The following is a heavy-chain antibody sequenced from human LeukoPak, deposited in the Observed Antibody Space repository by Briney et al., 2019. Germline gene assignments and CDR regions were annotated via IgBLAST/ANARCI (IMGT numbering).Heavy chain of an antibody. V-gene: IGHV1-2*02. Sequence: ASVKVSCKASGYTFTGYYMHWVRQAPGQGLEWMGWINPNSGGTNYAQKFQGRVTMTRDTSISTAYMELSSLRSEDTAVYYCARTGYSSGWDDAFDIWGQGTMVTVSS. J-gene: IGHJ3*02. CDR1: GYTFTGYY. D-gene: IGHD6-19*01. CDR3: ARTGYSSGWDDAFDI. CDR2: INPNSGGT.